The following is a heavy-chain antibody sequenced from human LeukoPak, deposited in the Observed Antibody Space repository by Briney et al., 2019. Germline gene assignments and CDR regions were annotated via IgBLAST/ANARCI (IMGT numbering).Heavy chain of an antibody. J-gene: IGHJ4*02. CDR1: GYTLTELS. Sequence: ASVKVSCKVSGYTLTELSMHWVRQAPGKGLEWMGGFDPEGGETIYAQKFQGRVTMTEDTSTDTAYMELSSLRSEDTAVYYCAAGIVGATSFDYWGQGTLVTVSS. CDR3: AAGIVGATSFDY. D-gene: IGHD1-26*01. CDR2: FDPEGGET. V-gene: IGHV1-24*01.